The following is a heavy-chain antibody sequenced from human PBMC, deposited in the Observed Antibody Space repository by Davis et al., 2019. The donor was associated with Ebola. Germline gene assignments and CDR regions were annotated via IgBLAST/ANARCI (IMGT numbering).Heavy chain of an antibody. J-gene: IGHJ4*02. Sequence: LRLSCAVSGGSVSSVGYSWNWIRQPPGKGLEWIAYIYHSGSTYYNPSLKSRVTISVDRSKNQFYLKLNSVTAADTAVYYCARAVDDGSGYVDYWGQGTLVTVSS. CDR2: IYHSGST. D-gene: IGHD3-22*01. CDR1: GGSVSSVGYS. CDR3: ARAVDDGSGYVDY. V-gene: IGHV4-30-2*01.